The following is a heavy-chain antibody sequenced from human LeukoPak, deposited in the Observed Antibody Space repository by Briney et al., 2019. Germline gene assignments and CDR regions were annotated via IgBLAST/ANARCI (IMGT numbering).Heavy chain of an antibody. J-gene: IGHJ3*01. CDR2: IKEDGGDQ. D-gene: IGHD2/OR15-2a*01. Sequence: GRSLRLSCAASGFTFSSYGMHWVRQAPGKGLEWVANIKEDGGDQYYVDSVKGRFTISRDNGQKSVYLQMNSLRVEDTAVYYCARGPIWTDAFDLWGQGTMVTVSS. CDR3: ARGPIWTDAFDL. CDR1: GFTFSSYG. V-gene: IGHV3-7*01.